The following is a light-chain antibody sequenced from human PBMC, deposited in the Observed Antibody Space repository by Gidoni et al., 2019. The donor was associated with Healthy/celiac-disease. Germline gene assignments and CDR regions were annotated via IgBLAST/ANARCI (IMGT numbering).Light chain of an antibody. V-gene: IGKV3-15*01. CDR2: GAA. Sequence: EIVMTQSPAPLSVSPGERATLSCRASQSVSSNLAWYQQKPGQAPRLLIYGAATRATGIPARFRGSGSGTEFTLTISSLQSVDFSVYYCQPYNNWLRTFGQGTKVEIK. CDR1: QSVSSN. J-gene: IGKJ1*01. CDR3: QPYNNWLRT.